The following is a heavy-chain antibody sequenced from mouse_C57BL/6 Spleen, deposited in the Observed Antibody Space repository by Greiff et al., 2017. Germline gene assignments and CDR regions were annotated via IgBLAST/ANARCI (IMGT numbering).Heavy chain of an antibody. CDR1: GFTFSSYG. CDR2: ISSGGSYT. V-gene: IGHV5-6*01. J-gene: IGHJ4*01. D-gene: IGHD2-1*01. Sequence: EVHLVESGGDLVKPGGSLKLSCAASGFTFSSYGMSWVRQTPDKRLEWVATISSGGSYTYYPDSVKGRFTISRDNAKNTLYLQMSSLKSEDTAMYYCARHVPIYYGNFDYAMDYWGQGTSVTVSS. CDR3: ARHVPIYYGNFDYAMDY.